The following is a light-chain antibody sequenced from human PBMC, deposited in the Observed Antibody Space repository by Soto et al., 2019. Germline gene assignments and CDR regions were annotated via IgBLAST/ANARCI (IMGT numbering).Light chain of an antibody. CDR2: GAS. CDR3: QQYNDWPPT. CDR1: QRVSSK. V-gene: IGKV3-15*01. Sequence: EIVMTQSPATLSVSPGEGATLSCRASQRVSSKLAWYQQKPGQAPRLLIYGASTRATGIPARFSGSESGTEFTLTISSLQSEDFAVYYCQQYNDWPPTFGQGTKVDIK. J-gene: IGKJ1*01.